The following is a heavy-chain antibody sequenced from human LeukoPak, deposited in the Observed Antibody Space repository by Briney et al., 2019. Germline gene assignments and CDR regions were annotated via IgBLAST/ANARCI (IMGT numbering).Heavy chain of an antibody. Sequence: PGGSLRLSCAASGFTFSGYGMHWVRQAPGKGLEWVAVISHDGHNEYYADSVKGRFTISRDNSKNTVYVQMNSLRAEDTAVYYCAKGVGYGGMDVWGQGTTVTVSS. D-gene: IGHD2-8*01. CDR2: ISHDGHNE. CDR3: AKGVGYGGMDV. J-gene: IGHJ6*02. V-gene: IGHV3-30*18. CDR1: GFTFSGYG.